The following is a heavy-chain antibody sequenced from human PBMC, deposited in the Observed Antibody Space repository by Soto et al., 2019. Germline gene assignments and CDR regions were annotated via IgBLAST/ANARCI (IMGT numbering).Heavy chain of an antibody. V-gene: IGHV4-39*01. CDR2: IYYSGST. D-gene: IGHD2-15*01. CDR3: AKLSGGTWYYMDV. J-gene: IGHJ6*03. CDR1: GGSISSSSYY. Sequence: SETLSLTCTVSGGSISSSSYYWGWIRQPPGKGLEWIGSIYYSGSTYYNPSLKSRVTISVDTSKNQFSLKLSSVTAADTAVYYCAKLSGGTWYYMDVWGKGTTVTVSS.